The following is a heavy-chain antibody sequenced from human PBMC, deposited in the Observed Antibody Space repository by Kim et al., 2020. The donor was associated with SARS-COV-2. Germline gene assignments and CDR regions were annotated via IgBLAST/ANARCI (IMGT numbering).Heavy chain of an antibody. CDR2: IYPGDSDS. Sequence: GESLKISCKGSGYRFTSYWIGWVRQMPGKGLEWMGIIYPGDSDSRYSPSFQGQVTISVDNSISTAYLQWSSLKASDTAMYYCAREGGISYNAFDYWGQGTLVTVSS. J-gene: IGHJ4*02. D-gene: IGHD3-10*01. CDR1: GYRFTSYW. V-gene: IGHV5-51*01. CDR3: AREGGISYNAFDY.